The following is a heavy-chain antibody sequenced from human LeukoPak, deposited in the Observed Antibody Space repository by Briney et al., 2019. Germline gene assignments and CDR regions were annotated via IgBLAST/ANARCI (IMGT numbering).Heavy chain of an antibody. CDR2: ISYDGSNK. Sequence: GRSLRLSCAASGFTFSSYAMHWVRQAPGKGLEWVAVISYDGSNKYYADSVKGRFTTSRDNSKNTLYLQMNSLRAEDTAVYYCAREYYGSGSYTRSLDYWGQGTLATVSS. J-gene: IGHJ4*02. V-gene: IGHV3-30*04. D-gene: IGHD3-10*01. CDR3: AREYYGSGSYTRSLDY. CDR1: GFTFSSYA.